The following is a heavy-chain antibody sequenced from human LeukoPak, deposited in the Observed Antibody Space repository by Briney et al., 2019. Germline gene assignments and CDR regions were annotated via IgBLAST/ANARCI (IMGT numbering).Heavy chain of an antibody. CDR3: ALQNDSSPFDY. Sequence: PVGSLRLSCAASGFTVSSNYMSWVRQAPGKGLEWVSVIYRGGSTDYADSVKGRFTISRDNSKNTLYLQMNSLRAEDTAVYYCALQNDSSPFDYWGQGTLVTVSS. D-gene: IGHD3-22*01. V-gene: IGHV3-53*01. J-gene: IGHJ4*02. CDR2: IYRGGST. CDR1: GFTVSSNY.